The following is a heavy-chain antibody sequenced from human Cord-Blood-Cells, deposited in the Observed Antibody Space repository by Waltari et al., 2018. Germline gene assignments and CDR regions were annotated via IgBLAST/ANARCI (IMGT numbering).Heavy chain of an antibody. CDR2: ISSSSSYI. D-gene: IGHD2-15*01. J-gene: IGHJ4*02. CDR1: DFTFSSYS. CDR3: ARDCSGGSCYDY. Sequence: EVQLVESGGGQVKPGGSLSLSCAASDFTFSSYSMTCVRQAPGKGLEWVSSISSSSSYIYYADSVKGRFTISRDNAKNSLYLQMNSLRAEDTAVYYCARDCSGGSCYDYWGQGTLVTVSS. V-gene: IGHV3-21*01.